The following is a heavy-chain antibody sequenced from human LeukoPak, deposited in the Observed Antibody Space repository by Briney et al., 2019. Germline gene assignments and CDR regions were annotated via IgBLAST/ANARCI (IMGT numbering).Heavy chain of an antibody. CDR2: VDNSGRT. CDR1: GGSINSTNW. J-gene: IGHJ5*02. Sequence: SETLSLTCGVSGGSINSTNWWSWVRQPPGKGLGWIEEVDNSGRTKTNPALKRRVTSSVDKSKNQFSLMLTSVTAADTAVYYCGRVHKYCSGISCYRFDPWGQGTLVSVSS. CDR3: GRVHKYCSGISCYRFDP. V-gene: IGHV4-4*02. D-gene: IGHD2-2*01.